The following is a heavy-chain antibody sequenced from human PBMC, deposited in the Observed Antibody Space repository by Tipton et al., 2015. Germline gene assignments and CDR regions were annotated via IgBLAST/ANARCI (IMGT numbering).Heavy chain of an antibody. J-gene: IGHJ4*02. V-gene: IGHV4-39*01. D-gene: IGHD6-13*01. Sequence: TLSLTCTVSSASISSRSYYWGWIRQSPGKGLEWIGNIDYTGSTYYSPSLKSRVTISVDTSKSQFSLRLSSVTAADTAVYYCAKRRIAAGYFDSWGQGTLVTVSS. CDR3: AKRRIAAGYFDS. CDR1: SASISSRSYY. CDR2: IDYTGST.